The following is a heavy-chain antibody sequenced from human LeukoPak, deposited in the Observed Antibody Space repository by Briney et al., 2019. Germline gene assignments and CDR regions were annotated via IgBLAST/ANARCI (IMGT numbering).Heavy chain of an antibody. CDR3: AKLPAGGVGYFEY. J-gene: IGHJ4*02. V-gene: IGHV5-51*01. CDR1: GYIFTHYW. Sequence: GESLKISCKGSGYIFTHYWIGWVRQMPGKGLESMGIIYPADSDTTYSPSFQGQVTISADKSISTAYLQWSSLKASDTATYFCAKLPAGGVGYFEYWGQGTLVTVSS. D-gene: IGHD3-16*01. CDR2: IYPADSDT.